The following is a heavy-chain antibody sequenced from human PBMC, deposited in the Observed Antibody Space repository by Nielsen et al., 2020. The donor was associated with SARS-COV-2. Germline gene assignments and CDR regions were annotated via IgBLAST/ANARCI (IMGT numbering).Heavy chain of an antibody. Sequence: SETLSLTCTVSGGSVSSGSYYWSWIRQPPGKGLEWIGYIYYSGSTNYNPSLKSRVTISVDTSKNQFSLKLSSVTAADTAVYYCARQAMGPRRRAFDIWGQGTMVTVSS. V-gene: IGHV4-61*01. CDR2: IYYSGST. D-gene: IGHD5-18*01. J-gene: IGHJ3*02. CDR3: ARQAMGPRRRAFDI. CDR1: GGSVSSGSYY.